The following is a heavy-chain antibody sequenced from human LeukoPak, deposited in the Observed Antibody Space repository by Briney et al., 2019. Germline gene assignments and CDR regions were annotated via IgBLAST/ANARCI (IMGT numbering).Heavy chain of an antibody. V-gene: IGHV3-30*03. CDR2: ISYDGSNK. CDR3: ARDPSIAAPDYMDV. D-gene: IGHD6-6*01. J-gene: IGHJ6*03. CDR1: GFTFSSYG. Sequence: GGSLRLSCAASGFTFSSYGMHWVRQAPGKGLEWVAVISYDGSNKYYADSVKGRFTISRDNSKNTLYLQMNSLRAEDTAVYYCARDPSIAAPDYMDVWGKGTTVTVSS.